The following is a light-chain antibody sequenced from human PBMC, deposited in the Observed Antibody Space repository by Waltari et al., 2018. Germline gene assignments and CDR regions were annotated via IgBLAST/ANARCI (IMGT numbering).Light chain of an antibody. CDR1: NIGSNS. CDR3: QVWDGSSDHVL. CDR2: SDT. J-gene: IGLJ2*01. Sequence: SDVLTQPPSLSLAPGKTARITCGENNIGSNSVHWYQQKPGQAPVLVIYSDTDRPSRIPERFAGSNSGRTATLTISRVEAGDEADYYCQVWDGSSDHVLFGGGTKLTVL. V-gene: IGLV3-21*04.